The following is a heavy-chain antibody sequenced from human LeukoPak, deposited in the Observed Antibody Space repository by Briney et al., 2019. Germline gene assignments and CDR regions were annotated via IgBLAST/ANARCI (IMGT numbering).Heavy chain of an antibody. CDR2: ISSSSSYI. CDR1: GFTFSSYS. J-gene: IGHJ4*02. Sequence: GGSLRLSCAASGFTFSSYSMNWVRPAPGKGLEWVSSISSSSSYIYYADSVKGRFTISRDNAKNSLYLQMNSLRAEDTAVYYCASGGSSTSPFDYWGQGTLVTVS. CDR3: ASGGSSTSPFDY. D-gene: IGHD1-26*01. V-gene: IGHV3-21*01.